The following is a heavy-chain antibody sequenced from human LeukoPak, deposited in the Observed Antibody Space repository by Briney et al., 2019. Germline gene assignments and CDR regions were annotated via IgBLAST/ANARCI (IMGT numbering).Heavy chain of an antibody. D-gene: IGHD3-22*01. CDR1: GGSISSGGYY. Sequence: PPETLSLTCTVSGGSISSGGYYWSWLRQHPGKGLEWIGYIYYSGSTYYNPSLKSRVTISVDTSKNQFSLKLSSVTAADTAVYYCARTTYYYDSSGYYADAFDIWGQGTMVTVSS. CDR2: IYYSGST. V-gene: IGHV4-31*03. J-gene: IGHJ3*02. CDR3: ARTTYYYDSSGYYADAFDI.